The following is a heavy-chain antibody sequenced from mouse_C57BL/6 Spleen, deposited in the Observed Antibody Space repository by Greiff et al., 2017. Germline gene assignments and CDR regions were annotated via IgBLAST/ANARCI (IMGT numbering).Heavy chain of an antibody. V-gene: IGHV2-5*01. CDR1: GFSLTSYG. CDR3: AKNAQARAMDY. CDR2: IWRGGST. Sequence: VKLMESGPGLVQPSQSLSITCTVSGFSLTSYGVHWVRQSPGKGLEWLGVIWRGGSTDYNAAFMSRLSITKDNSKSQVFFKMNSLQADDTAIYCCAKNAQARAMDYWGQGTSVTVSS. J-gene: IGHJ4*01. D-gene: IGHD3-2*02.